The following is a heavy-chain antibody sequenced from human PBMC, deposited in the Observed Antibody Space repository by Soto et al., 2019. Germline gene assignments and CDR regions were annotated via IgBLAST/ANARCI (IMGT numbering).Heavy chain of an antibody. J-gene: IGHJ4*02. D-gene: IGHD3-3*01. V-gene: IGHV3-9*01. CDR3: GKASSSNSWSPIDY. CDR2: ISWSTSSI. Sequence: GGSLRLSCAASGFTFDDYAMHWVRQIPGKGLQWVSGISWSTSSIGYGASLRGRFLISRDNANNSLYLQMNDLRPEDTALYYCGKASSSNSWSPIDYWGQGTMVTVSS. CDR1: GFTFDDYA.